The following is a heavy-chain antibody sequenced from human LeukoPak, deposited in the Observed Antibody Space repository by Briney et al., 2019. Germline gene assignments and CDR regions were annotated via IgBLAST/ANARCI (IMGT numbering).Heavy chain of an antibody. V-gene: IGHV1-46*01. CDR3: ARGGTHLTFPV. D-gene: IGHD3-16*01. J-gene: IGHJ4*02. CDR1: GGTFTSYY. CDR2: INPSGGST. Sequence: ASVKVSCKAPGGTFTSYYMHWVRQAPGQGLEWMGIINPSGGSTSYAQKFQGRVTMTRDTSTSTVYMELSSLRSEDTAVYYCARGGTHLTFPVWGQGTLVTVSS.